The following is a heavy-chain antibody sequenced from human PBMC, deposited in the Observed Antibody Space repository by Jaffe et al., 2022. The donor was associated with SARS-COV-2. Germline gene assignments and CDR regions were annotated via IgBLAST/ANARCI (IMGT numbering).Heavy chain of an antibody. CDR2: IYYSGST. D-gene: IGHD3-22*01. CDR3: ARGTYDSSEGYFDY. J-gene: IGHJ4*02. CDR1: GGSISSYY. Sequence: QVQLQESGPGLVKPSETLSLTCTVSGGSISSYYWSWIRQPPGKGLEWIGYIYYSGSTNYNPSLKSRVTISVDTSKNQFSLKLSSVTAADTAVYYCARGTYDSSEGYFDYWGQGTLVTVSS. V-gene: IGHV4-59*01.